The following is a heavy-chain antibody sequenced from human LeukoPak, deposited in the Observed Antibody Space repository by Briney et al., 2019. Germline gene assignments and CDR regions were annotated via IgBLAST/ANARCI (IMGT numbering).Heavy chain of an antibody. CDR2: IYSGGST. J-gene: IGHJ6*02. V-gene: IGHV3-53*01. Sequence: GGSLRLSCAASGFTVSSNYMSWVRQAPGRGLEWVSVIYSGGSTYYADSVKGRFTISRDNSKNTLYLQMNSLRAEDTAVYYCARVPVTGLFRYYYYGMDVWGQGTTVTVSS. D-gene: IGHD3-10*01. CDR3: ARVPVTGLFRYYYYGMDV. CDR1: GFTVSSNY.